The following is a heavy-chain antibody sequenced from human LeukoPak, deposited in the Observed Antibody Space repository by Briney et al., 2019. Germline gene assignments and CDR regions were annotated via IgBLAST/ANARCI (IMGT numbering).Heavy chain of an antibody. D-gene: IGHD2-8*02. Sequence: GGSLRLSCAASGFTFSSYAMSWVRQAPGKGLEWVALISVSSRRAHYADSVRGRFTISRDNSKSTLSLQMNSLRAEDTAIYYCATYRQVLLPFESWGQGTLVTVSS. J-gene: IGHJ4*02. V-gene: IGHV3-23*01. CDR3: ATYRQVLLPFES. CDR2: ISVSSRRA. CDR1: GFTFSSYA.